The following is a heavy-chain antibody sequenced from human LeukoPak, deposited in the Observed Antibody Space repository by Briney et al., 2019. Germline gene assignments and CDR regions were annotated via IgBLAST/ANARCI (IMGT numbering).Heavy chain of an antibody. V-gene: IGHV4-4*09. CDR1: GGSISIYY. CDR3: ARRGSSGSYDY. D-gene: IGHD1-26*01. Sequence: SETLSLTCTVSGGSISIYYGSWIRQPPGKGLEWIGYIYTSGSTNHNPSLKSRVTISVDTSKTQFSLKLSSVTAADTAVYYCARRGSSGSYDYWGQGTLVTVSS. CDR2: IYTSGST. J-gene: IGHJ4*02.